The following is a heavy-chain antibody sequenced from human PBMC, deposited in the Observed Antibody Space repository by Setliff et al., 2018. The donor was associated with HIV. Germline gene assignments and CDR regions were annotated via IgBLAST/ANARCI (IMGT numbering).Heavy chain of an antibody. Sequence: VASVKVSCKASGYTFTSYGISWLRQAPGQGLEWMGWISGYSGNTNYAQKFQDRVTMTTDTPTSTVYMELRSLRSDDTAVYYCARVQWVVSSNVGLDYWGQGTLVTV. V-gene: IGHV1-18*01. D-gene: IGHD6-19*01. J-gene: IGHJ4*02. CDR1: GYTFTSYG. CDR2: ISGYSGNT. CDR3: ARVQWVVSSNVGLDY.